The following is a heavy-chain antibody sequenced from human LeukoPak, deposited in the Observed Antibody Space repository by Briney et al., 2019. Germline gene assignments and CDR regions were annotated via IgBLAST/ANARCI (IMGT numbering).Heavy chain of an antibody. CDR1: GFTFSSYA. CDR2: ISYDGSNK. Sequence: GGSLRLSCAASGFTFSSYAMHWVRQAPGKGLEWVAVISYDGSNKYYADSVKGRFTTSRDNSKNTLYLQMNSLRAEDTAVYYCASEGYSSSWPSILYYYYYGMDVWGQGTTVTVSS. D-gene: IGHD6-13*01. CDR3: ASEGYSSSWPSILYYYYYGMDV. J-gene: IGHJ6*02. V-gene: IGHV3-30-3*01.